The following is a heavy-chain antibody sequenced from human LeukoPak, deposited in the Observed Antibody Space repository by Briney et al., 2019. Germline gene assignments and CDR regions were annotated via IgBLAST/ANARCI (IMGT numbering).Heavy chain of an antibody. CDR1: GGSISSYY. CDR2: INHSGST. V-gene: IGHV4-34*01. CDR3: ARGGWELPEGSLDN. Sequence: SETLSLTCTVSGGSISSYYWSWIRQPPGKGLEWIGEINHSGSTNSNPSLKSRVTISVDASKNQFSLKLSSVTAADTAVYYCARGGWELPEGSLDNWGQGTLVTVSS. D-gene: IGHD1-26*01. J-gene: IGHJ4*02.